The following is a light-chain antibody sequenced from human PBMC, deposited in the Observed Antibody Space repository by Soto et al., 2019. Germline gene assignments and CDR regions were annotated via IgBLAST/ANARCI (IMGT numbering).Light chain of an antibody. J-gene: IGKJ5*01. V-gene: IGKV3-20*01. CDR2: GAS. CDR3: QQYNNWPIT. Sequence: EIVLTQSPGTLSLSPGERATLPCRASQSVSSSYLAWYQQKPGQAPRLLIYGASSRDTGIPDRFSGSGSGTEFTLTISRLQSEDFEVYYCQQYNNWPITFGQGTRLEIK. CDR1: QSVSSSY.